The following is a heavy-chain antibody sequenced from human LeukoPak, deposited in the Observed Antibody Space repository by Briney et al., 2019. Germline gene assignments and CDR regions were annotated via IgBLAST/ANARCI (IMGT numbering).Heavy chain of an antibody. Sequence: GGSLRLSCAASGFTFSSYGMTWVRQAPGKGLEWVSAISGSGGSTYYADSVKGRSTISRDNSKNTLYLQMNSLRAEDAAVYYCAKVPPIAAAGRDYWGQGTLVTVSS. CDR2: ISGSGGST. CDR3: AKVPPIAAAGRDY. J-gene: IGHJ4*02. CDR1: GFTFSSYG. D-gene: IGHD6-13*01. V-gene: IGHV3-23*01.